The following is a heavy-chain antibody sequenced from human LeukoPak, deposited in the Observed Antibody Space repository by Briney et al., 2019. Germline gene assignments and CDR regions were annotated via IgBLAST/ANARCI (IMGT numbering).Heavy chain of an antibody. V-gene: IGHV1-46*01. CDR1: GYTFTSYY. Sequence: ASVKVSCKASGYTFTSYYMHWVRQAPGQGLEWMGIINPSGGSTSYAQKFQGRVTMTRDMSTSTVYMELSSLRSEDPAVYYCARGRYGGKPPNQYFQHWGQGTLVTVSS. CDR2: INPSGGST. D-gene: IGHD4-23*01. CDR3: ARGRYGGKPPNQYFQH. J-gene: IGHJ1*01.